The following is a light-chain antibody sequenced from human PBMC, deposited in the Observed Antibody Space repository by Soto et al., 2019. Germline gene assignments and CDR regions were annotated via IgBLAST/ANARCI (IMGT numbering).Light chain of an antibody. J-gene: IGKJ5*01. CDR3: QQRGET. Sequence: MLTQSQATLSLSPGGRATLSCTASQGISTHIAWYQQKPGHPPRLLMFDASRRATGIPPRFSGGGFGTQFTLTINNLEPDDFAVYYCQQRGETFGPGTRLEIK. CDR1: QGISTH. V-gene: IGKV3-11*01. CDR2: DAS.